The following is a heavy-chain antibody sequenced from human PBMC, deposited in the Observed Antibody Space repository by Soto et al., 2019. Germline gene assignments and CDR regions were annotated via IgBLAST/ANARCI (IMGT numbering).Heavy chain of an antibody. CDR1: GGSFSGYY. V-gene: IGHV4-34*01. CDR3: ARWRAYYYYMDV. Sequence: SETLSLTCAVYGGSFSGYYWSWIRQPPGKGLEWIGEINHSGSTNYNPSLKSRVTISVDTSKNQFSLKLSSVTAADTAVYYCARWRAYYYYMDVWGKGTTVTVSS. CDR2: INHSGST. D-gene: IGHD3-3*01. J-gene: IGHJ6*03.